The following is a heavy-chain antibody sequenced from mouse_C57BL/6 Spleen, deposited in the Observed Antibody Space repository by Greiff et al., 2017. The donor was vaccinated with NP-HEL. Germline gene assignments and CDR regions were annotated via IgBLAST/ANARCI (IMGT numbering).Heavy chain of an antibody. V-gene: IGHV14-4*01. CDR3: TTGNYDPLYAMDY. CDR1: GFNIKDDY. J-gene: IGHJ4*01. D-gene: IGHD2-4*01. CDR2: IDPENGDT. Sequence: VQLQQSGAELVRPGASVKLSCTASGFNIKDDYMHWVKQRPEQGLEWIGWIDPENGDTEYASKFQGKATITADTSSNTAYLQLSSLTSEDTAVYYCTTGNYDPLYAMDYWGQGTSVTVSS.